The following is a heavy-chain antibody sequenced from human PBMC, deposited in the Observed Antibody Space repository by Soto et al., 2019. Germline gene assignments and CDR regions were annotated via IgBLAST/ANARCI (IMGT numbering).Heavy chain of an antibody. Sequence: GGSLRLSCAASGFTFDGYAMHWVRQAPGKGLEWVSGISWNSGSIGYADSVKGRFTISRDNAKNSLYLQMNSLRAEDTALYYCAKGGVAVAGRIDYWGQGTLVTVSS. CDR1: GFTFDGYA. D-gene: IGHD6-19*01. J-gene: IGHJ4*02. CDR2: ISWNSGSI. V-gene: IGHV3-9*01. CDR3: AKGGVAVAGRIDY.